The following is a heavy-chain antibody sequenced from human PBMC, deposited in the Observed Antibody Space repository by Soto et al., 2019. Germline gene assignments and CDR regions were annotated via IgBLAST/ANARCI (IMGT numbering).Heavy chain of an antibody. CDR3: AKDQSYGDYLFDY. CDR2: ISYDGSNK. J-gene: IGHJ4*02. Sequence: QVQLVESGGGVVQTGRSLRLSCAASGFTFSSYGMHWVRQAPGKGLEWVAVISYDGSNKYYADSVKGRFTISRDNSKNTLYLQMNSLRAEDTAVYYCAKDQSYGDYLFDYWGQGTLVTVSS. V-gene: IGHV3-30*18. D-gene: IGHD4-17*01. CDR1: GFTFSSYG.